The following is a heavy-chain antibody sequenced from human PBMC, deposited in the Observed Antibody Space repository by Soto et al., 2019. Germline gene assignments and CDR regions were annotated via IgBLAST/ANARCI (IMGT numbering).Heavy chain of an antibody. J-gene: IGHJ6*01. CDR1: GFTFSSYA. CDR3: AKDGCNVSKLFGVVRTPVCYYGVEV. V-gene: IGHV3-23*01. Sequence: GGSLRLSCAASGFTFSSYAMSWVRQAPGKGLEWVSAISGSGGSTYYADSVKGRFTISRDNSKNTLYLQMNSLRAEDTAVYYYAKDGCNVSKLFGVVRTPVCYYGVEVWGQVTTVTVSS. CDR2: ISGSGGST. D-gene: IGHD3-3*01.